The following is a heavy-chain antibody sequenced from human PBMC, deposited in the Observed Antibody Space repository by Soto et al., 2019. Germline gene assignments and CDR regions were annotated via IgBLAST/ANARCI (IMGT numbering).Heavy chain of an antibody. Sequence: QVQLVESGGGVVQPGRSLRLSCAASGFTFSSDAMHWVRQAPGKGLEWVAVISYDGSNKYYADSVKGRFTISRDNSKNTLYLQMNSLRAEDTAVYYCARATSGWYKDAFDIWGQGTMVTVSS. V-gene: IGHV3-30-3*01. CDR1: GFTFSSDA. D-gene: IGHD6-19*01. CDR2: ISYDGSNK. J-gene: IGHJ3*02. CDR3: ARATSGWYKDAFDI.